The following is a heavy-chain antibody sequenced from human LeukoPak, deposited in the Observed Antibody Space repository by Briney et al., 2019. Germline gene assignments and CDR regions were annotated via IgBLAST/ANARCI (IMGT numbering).Heavy chain of an antibody. V-gene: IGHV3-13*01. CDR2: IGTVGDT. J-gene: IGHJ6*02. Sequence: GGSLRLSCAASGFTFSIYDMHWVRQSTGKGLEWVSAIGTVGDTYYPDSVKGRFTISRDDAKNSLNLQMNSLRVEDTAVYYCARPGAAGIYYYYGMDVWGQGTTVTVSS. CDR3: ARPGAAGIYYYYGMDV. D-gene: IGHD6-13*01. CDR1: GFTFSIYD.